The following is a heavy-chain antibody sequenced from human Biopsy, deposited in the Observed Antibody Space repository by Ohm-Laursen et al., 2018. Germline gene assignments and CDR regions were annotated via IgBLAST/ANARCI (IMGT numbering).Heavy chain of an antibody. CDR1: GYSISSGFF. CDR3: ARIVTNGGTDH. V-gene: IGHV4-38-2*01. CDR2: VYRRRNT. D-gene: IGHD2-8*01. Sequence: TLSLTCAVSGYSISSGFFWGWYRRPRGGGLEWIATVYRRRNTYYNPSLKSRVTISVDTSKNQFFLKMSSVSAADTAIYYCARIVTNGGTDHWGQGMLVTVSS. J-gene: IGHJ4*02.